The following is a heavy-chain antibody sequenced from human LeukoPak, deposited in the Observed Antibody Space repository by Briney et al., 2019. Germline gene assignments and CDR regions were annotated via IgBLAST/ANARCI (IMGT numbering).Heavy chain of an antibody. D-gene: IGHD2-15*01. V-gene: IGHV3-33*01. CDR1: GFTFMTYG. J-gene: IGHJ3*02. CDR3: ARESAGISSDI. Sequence: GGSLRLSCATSGFTFMTYGFHWVRQAPGKGLEWVAVIWSDGSKQYYAGSVKGRFTISRDSSDSTVHLHMNSLRVEDTAVYYCARESAGISSDIWGQGTMVTVSS. CDR2: IWSDGSKQ.